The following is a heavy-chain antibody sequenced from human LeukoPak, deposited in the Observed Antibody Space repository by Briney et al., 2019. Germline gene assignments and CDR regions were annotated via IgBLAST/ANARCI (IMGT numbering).Heavy chain of an antibody. CDR2: ISSSSTYI. CDR1: GFTFSSYS. CDR3: ARDLTTVTTAVFAY. Sequence: GGSLRLSCAASGFTFSSYSMNWVRQAPGEGLEWVSSISSSSTYIYYADSVKGRFTISRDKAKNSLYLQMNSLRAEDTAVYYCARDLTTVTTAVFAYWGQGTLVTASS. V-gene: IGHV3-21*06. D-gene: IGHD4-11*01. J-gene: IGHJ4*02.